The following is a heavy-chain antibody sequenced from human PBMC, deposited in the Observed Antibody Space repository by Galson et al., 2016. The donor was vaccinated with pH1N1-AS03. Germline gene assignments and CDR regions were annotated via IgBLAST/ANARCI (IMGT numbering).Heavy chain of an antibody. CDR3: AHRFSGSGAYFFDF. J-gene: IGHJ4*02. CDR1: GFSLNDGGLG. Sequence: ALVKPTQTLTLTCTFSGFSLNDGGLGVGWIRQPPGKALEWLGMIYWHDDKRYNPSLQNRLTLAQGVSKSEVVLQMTNVEPEDTATYYCAHRFSGSGAYFFDFWSQGIVVVVS. CDR2: IYWHDDK. V-gene: IGHV2-5*01. D-gene: IGHD3-10*01.